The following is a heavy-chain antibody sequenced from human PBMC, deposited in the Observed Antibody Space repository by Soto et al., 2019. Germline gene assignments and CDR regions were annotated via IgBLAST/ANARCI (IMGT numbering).Heavy chain of an antibody. CDR1: GFSFSSFC. CDR3: AKALGELSPESYDY. CDR2: NSYDGSNK. J-gene: IGHJ4*02. V-gene: IGHV3-30*18. D-gene: IGHD3-16*02. Sequence: GGSLILSCAASGFSFSSFCMHWVRQAPGKGLEWVAFNSYDGSNKYYADSVKGRFTISRDSSEKTLYLQMNSLRPEDTAVYYCAKALGELSPESYDYWGQGTLVTVSS.